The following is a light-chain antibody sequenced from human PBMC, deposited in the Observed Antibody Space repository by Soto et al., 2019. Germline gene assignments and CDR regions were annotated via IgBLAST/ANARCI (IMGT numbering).Light chain of an antibody. CDR2: DVN. CDR1: SSDVGRYNF. J-gene: IGLJ1*01. CDR3: DSYAGSNNHV. V-gene: IGLV2-8*01. Sequence: QCALAQPASASGSAGQSVTISCTGTSSDVGRYNFVSWYQHHPGKAPKLLIYDVNKRPSGVPDRFSGSKSGNTASLTVSGLQAEDEADYYCDSYAGSNNHVFGTGTKVTVL.